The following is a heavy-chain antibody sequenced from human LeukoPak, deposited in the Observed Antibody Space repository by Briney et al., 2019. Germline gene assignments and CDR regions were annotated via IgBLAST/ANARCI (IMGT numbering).Heavy chain of an antibody. D-gene: IGHD6-13*01. CDR2: NYYSGST. V-gene: IGHV4-59*01. Sequence: SETLSLTCTVFGGSISSYYWSWIRQSPGKGLEWIGYNYYSGSTNYNPSLKSRVTISVDTSKNQFSLKLSSVTAADTAVYYCARGHSSSWYYFDYWGQGTLVTVSS. CDR3: ARGHSSSWYYFDY. J-gene: IGHJ4*02. CDR1: GGSISSYY.